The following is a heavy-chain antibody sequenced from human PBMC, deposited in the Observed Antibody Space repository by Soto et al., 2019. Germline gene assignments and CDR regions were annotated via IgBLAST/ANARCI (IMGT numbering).Heavy chain of an antibody. V-gene: IGHV4-34*01. CDR3: ARHPGYGLYYFDY. J-gene: IGHJ4*02. CDR1: GGSFSGYY. D-gene: IGHD5-18*01. CDR2: ISHSGST. Sequence: PSETLSLTCAVYGGSFSGYYGSWIRQPPGKGLEWIGEISHSGSTNYIPSLKSRVTISADTSKDQFSLKLSSVTAADTAVYYCARHPGYGLYYFDYWGQGTLVTVSS.